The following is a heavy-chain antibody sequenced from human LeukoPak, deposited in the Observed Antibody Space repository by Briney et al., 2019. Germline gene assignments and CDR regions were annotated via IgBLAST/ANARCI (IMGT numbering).Heavy chain of an antibody. CDR3: ARQRGQLDPLYYYYYYMDV. CDR2: ISGYNGNT. D-gene: IGHD6-6*01. V-gene: IGHV1-18*01. Sequence: GASVKVSCKASGYTFTSYGISWVRQAPGQGLEWMGWISGYNGNTNYAQKLQGRVTMTTDTSTSTAYMELRSLRSDDTAVYYCARQRGQLDPLYYYYYYMDVWGKGTTVTVSS. J-gene: IGHJ6*03. CDR1: GYTFTSYG.